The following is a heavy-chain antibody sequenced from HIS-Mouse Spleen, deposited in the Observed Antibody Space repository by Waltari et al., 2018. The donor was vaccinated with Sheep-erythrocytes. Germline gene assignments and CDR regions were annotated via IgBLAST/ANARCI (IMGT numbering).Heavy chain of an antibody. CDR3: ARVASGATFDY. D-gene: IGHD1-26*01. CDR1: GFTFSSYS. Sequence: EVQLVESGGGLVKPGGSLRLSCAASGFTFSSYSMNWARKAPGKGLEWVSSISSSSSYIYYADSVKGRFTISRDNAKNSLYLQMNSLRAEDTAVYYCARVASGATFDYWGQGTLVTVSS. CDR2: ISSSSSYI. J-gene: IGHJ4*02. V-gene: IGHV3-21*01.